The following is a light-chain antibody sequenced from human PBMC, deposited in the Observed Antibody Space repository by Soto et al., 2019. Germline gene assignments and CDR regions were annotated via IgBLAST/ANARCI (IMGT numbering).Light chain of an antibody. CDR1: KLGDKY. Sequence: SYELTQPPSVSVSPGLTASITCSGDKLGDKYACWYQQNPGQSPVLVIYQDSKRPSGSPERFSGSNSGNTATLTISGTQSMDEADYYCQAWDSSTVVFGGGTKLTVL. V-gene: IGLV3-1*01. CDR2: QDS. J-gene: IGLJ2*01. CDR3: QAWDSSTVV.